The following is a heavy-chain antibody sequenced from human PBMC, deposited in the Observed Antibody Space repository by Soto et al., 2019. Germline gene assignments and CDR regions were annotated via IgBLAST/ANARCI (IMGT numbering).Heavy chain of an antibody. V-gene: IGHV3-23*01. Sequence: GGSLRLSCAASGFTFSSYAMSWVRQAPGKGLEWVSSVSAGGDMTYYSDSVKGRFTISRDNSNNALFLQMNSLRIEDTALYYCARGDRGGSGSPASYYYSGLDVWGKGTTVTVSS. J-gene: IGHJ6*04. CDR2: VSAGGDMT. CDR1: GFTFSSYA. D-gene: IGHD2-15*01. CDR3: ARGDRGGSGSPASYYYSGLDV.